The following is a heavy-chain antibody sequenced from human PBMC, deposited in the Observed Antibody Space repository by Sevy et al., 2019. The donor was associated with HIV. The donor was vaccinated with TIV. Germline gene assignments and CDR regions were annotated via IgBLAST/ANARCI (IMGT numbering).Heavy chain of an antibody. CDR1: GGTFSSYA. J-gene: IGHJ6*02. Sequence: ASVKVSCKASGGTFSSYAISWVRQAPGQGLEWMGGIIPIFGTANYVQKFQGRVTITADESTSTAYMELSSLRSEDTAVYYCARAIFGVVITYYGMDVWGQGTTVTVSS. V-gene: IGHV1-69*13. CDR3: ARAIFGVVITYYGMDV. CDR2: IIPIFGTA. D-gene: IGHD3-3*01.